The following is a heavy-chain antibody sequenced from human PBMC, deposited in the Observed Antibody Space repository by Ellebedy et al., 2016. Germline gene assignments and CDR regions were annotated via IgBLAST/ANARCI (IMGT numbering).Heavy chain of an antibody. CDR1: GFTFFAYA. Sequence: GGSLRLXXVASGFTFFAYAMHWVRQAPGKGLERVALISYDGKTTYYSDSVKGRFSISRDNSKNTLFLHMDGVRPDDTAVYFCAKRNEAGPRIAAAATLDLWGQGALVAVSS. CDR2: ISYDGKTT. CDR3: AKRNEAGPRIAAAATLDL. V-gene: IGHV3-33*08. D-gene: IGHD6-13*01. J-gene: IGHJ4*02.